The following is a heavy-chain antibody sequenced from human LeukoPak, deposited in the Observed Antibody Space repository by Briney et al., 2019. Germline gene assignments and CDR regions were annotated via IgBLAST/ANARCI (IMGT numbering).Heavy chain of an antibody. CDR1: GGSFSGYY. Sequence: SETLSLTCAVYGGSFSGYYWSWIRQPPGKGLEWIGEINHSGSTNYNPSLKSRVTISVDTSKNQFSLKLSSVTAADTAVYYCARGLSSGMGVWGKGTTVTVSS. CDR3: ARGLSSGMGV. CDR2: INHSGST. J-gene: IGHJ6*04. V-gene: IGHV4-34*01.